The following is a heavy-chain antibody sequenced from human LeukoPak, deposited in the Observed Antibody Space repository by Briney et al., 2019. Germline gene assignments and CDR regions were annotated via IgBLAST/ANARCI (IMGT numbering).Heavy chain of an antibody. J-gene: IGHJ6*02. CDR2: VSYDGSNK. V-gene: IGHV3-30*18. Sequence: GGSLRLSCAASGFTFSSYGMHWVRQAPGKGLECVAVVSYDGSNKYYADSVKGRFTVSRDNSKNTLYLQMNSLRAEDTAVYYCAKDRRPYYYGMDVWGQGTTVTVSS. CDR1: GFTFSSYG. CDR3: AKDRRPYYYGMDV.